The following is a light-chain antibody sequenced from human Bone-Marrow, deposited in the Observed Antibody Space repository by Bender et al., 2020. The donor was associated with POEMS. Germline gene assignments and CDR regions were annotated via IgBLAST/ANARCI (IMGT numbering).Light chain of an antibody. V-gene: IGLV2-14*01. Sequence: QSALTQPASVSGSPGQSITISCIGSSSDVGGYNYVSWYQQHPGKAPKLMISEVTNRPSGVSNRFSGSKSGNTASLTISGLQAEDETDYYCSSYTSTNTRYVFGSGTKVTVL. CDR3: SSYTSTNTRYV. CDR1: SSDVGGYNY. CDR2: EVT. J-gene: IGLJ1*01.